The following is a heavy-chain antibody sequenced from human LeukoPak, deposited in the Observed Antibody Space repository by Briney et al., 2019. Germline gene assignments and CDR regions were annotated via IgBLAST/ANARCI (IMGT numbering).Heavy chain of an antibody. CDR3: ARVDRNYYYYYMDV. Sequence: SETLSLTCAVSGYSISSGYYWGWIRQPPGKGLEWIGSIYHSGSTYYNPSLKSRVTTSVDTSKNQFSLKLSSVTAADTAVYYCARVDRNYYYYYMDVWGKGTTVTVSS. J-gene: IGHJ6*03. V-gene: IGHV4-38-2*01. CDR2: IYHSGST. CDR1: GYSISSGYY.